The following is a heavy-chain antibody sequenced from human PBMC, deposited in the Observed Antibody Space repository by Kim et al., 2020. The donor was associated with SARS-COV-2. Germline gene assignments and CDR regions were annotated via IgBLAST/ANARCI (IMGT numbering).Heavy chain of an antibody. D-gene: IGHD2-15*01. J-gene: IGHJ4*02. Sequence: ADAVKGRFTISRDNSKNTLYLQISSLGVEDTAVYYCAKGVVAATEGYFDYWGQGTLVTVSS. V-gene: IGHV3-23*01. CDR3: AKGVVAATEGYFDY.